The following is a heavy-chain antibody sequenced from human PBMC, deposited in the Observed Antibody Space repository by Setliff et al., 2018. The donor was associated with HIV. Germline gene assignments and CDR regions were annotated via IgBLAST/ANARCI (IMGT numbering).Heavy chain of an antibody. CDR1: GYTFTDFY. V-gene: IGHV1-2*06. D-gene: IGHD5-12*01. CDR3: ARAHFLVAMTRNWFDP. J-gene: IGHJ5*02. CDR2: INPKSGVA. Sequence: ASVKVSCKASGYTFTDFYIHWVRQAPGQGLEWIGRINPKSGVADYLKKFQGGVTMTTDTSTNTAHMELIRPRFDDTAVYYCARAHFLVAMTRNWFDPWGQGTQVTVSS.